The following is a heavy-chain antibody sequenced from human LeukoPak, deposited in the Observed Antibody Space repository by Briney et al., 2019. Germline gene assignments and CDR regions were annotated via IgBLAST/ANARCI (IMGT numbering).Heavy chain of an antibody. J-gene: IGHJ4*02. D-gene: IGHD6-13*01. CDR3: ARVEQQLDNFDY. V-gene: IGHV3-30-3*01. Sequence: PGGSLRLSCAASGFTFSSYAMHWVRQAPGKGLEWVAVISYDGSNKYYADSVKGRFTISRDNSKNTLYLQMNSLRAEDTAVYYCARVEQQLDNFDYWGQGTPVTVSS. CDR1: GFTFSSYA. CDR2: ISYDGSNK.